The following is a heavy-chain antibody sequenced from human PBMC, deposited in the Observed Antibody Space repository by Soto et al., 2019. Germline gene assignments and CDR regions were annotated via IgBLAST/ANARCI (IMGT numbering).Heavy chain of an antibody. CDR3: WRTSGNGEEVNYYYYGLDV. J-gene: IGHJ6*02. V-gene: IGHV4-31*03. Sequence: QVQLQESGPGLVKPSQTLSLSCTVSGASISSGGHYWSWIRQHPGKGLEWIGYISHSGGTYYSPSLKSRVTISVDTANSQFSLNLTSVPAAATAVNYSWRTSGNGEEVNYYYYGLDVWGPGTMVTVSS. CDR1: GASISSGGHY. D-gene: IGHD2-8*01. CDR2: ISHSGGT.